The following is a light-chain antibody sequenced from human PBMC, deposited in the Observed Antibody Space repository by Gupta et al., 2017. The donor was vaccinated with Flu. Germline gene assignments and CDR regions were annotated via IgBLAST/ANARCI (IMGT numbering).Light chain of an antibody. J-gene: IGKJ3*01. Sequence: EIVFTQSPGTLSLSPGERATPSCSASPCVSNSYLAWYQQIPGQAPRLLIYGTSSRATGIPDRFSGSGSGTDFTLNISRLEAEDFAVYYCQQDGSSPLTFGHGTKVEIK. V-gene: IGKV3-20*01. CDR2: GTS. CDR1: PCVSNSY. CDR3: QQDGSSPLT.